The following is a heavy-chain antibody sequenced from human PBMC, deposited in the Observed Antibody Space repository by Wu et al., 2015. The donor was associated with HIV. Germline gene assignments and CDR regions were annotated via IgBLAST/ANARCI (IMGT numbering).Heavy chain of an antibody. Sequence: QVQLVQSGAEVKKPGASVKVSCKASGYTFTSYGISWVRQAPGQGLEWMGWISAYNGNTNYAQKLQGRVTMTTDTSTSTAYMELRSLRSDDTAVYYCARVVGRQLVSEFCGEKCYFQHWGQGTLVTVSS. CDR1: GYTFTSYG. CDR2: ISAYNGNT. D-gene: IGHD6-6*01. V-gene: IGHV1-18*01. CDR3: ARVVGRQLVSEFCGEKCYFQH. J-gene: IGHJ1*01.